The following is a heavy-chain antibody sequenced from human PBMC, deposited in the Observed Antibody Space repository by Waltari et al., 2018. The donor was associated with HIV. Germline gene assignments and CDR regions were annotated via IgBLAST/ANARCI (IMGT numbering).Heavy chain of an antibody. CDR1: GFTVSSHP. J-gene: IGHJ3*02. D-gene: IGHD1-1*01. V-gene: IGHV3-66*01. CDR3: ARVDRAGTTSGWDVFDI. Sequence: EVQLVESGGGLVRPGGSLRLSCAASGFTVSSHPMGWVRQTPGKGLEYVSVMYSGGTTHYADSVNGRFTISRDSSKSALYLQMNTLRAEDTALYYCARVDRAGTTSGWDVFDIWGQGTMVTVSS. CDR2: MYSGGTT.